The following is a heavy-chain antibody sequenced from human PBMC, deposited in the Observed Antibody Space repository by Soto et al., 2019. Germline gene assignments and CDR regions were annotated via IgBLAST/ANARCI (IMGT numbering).Heavy chain of an antibody. CDR1: GFTFSTFE. CDR3: ARGGYFDSSNYLAY. J-gene: IGHJ4*02. V-gene: IGHV3-48*03. D-gene: IGHD3-22*01. Sequence: PGGFLRLSCVASGFTFSTFEMNWVRQAPGKGLEWVSYISSSGSPIYYAESVKGRFTISRDNAKNSLFLQMDSLRAEDTAVYYCARGGYFDSSNYLAYWGLGTLVTVSS. CDR2: ISSSGSPI.